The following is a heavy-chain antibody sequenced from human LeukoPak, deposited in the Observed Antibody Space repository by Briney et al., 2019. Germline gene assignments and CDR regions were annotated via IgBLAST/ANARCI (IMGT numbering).Heavy chain of an antibody. J-gene: IGHJ2*01. CDR3: ARPGAAAGPRWYHDL. CDR1: GGSISRYY. D-gene: IGHD6-13*01. CDR2: IYYTGST. Sequence: SETLSLTCNVPGGSISRYYWSWVRQPPGKGLEWIGDIYYTGSTKKGPSLESRVTISVDTSQNQFSLELSSVTAADTAVYYCARPGAAAGPRWYHDLWGRGTLVSVSS. V-gene: IGHV4-59*08.